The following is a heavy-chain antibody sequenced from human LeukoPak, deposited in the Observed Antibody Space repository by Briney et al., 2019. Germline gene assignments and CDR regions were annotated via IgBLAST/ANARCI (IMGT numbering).Heavy chain of an antibody. CDR1: GYTFSNYD. CDR2: MNPNSGNT. D-gene: IGHD2-15*01. J-gene: IGHJ3*01. CDR3: ATDVSATRAFDV. V-gene: IGHV1-8*02. Sequence: ASVKVSCKASGYTFSNYDINWVRQATGQGLEWMGWMNPNSGNTGFAQKFQGRVTMTEDTSTDTAYMELSRLRSEDTAVYYCATDVSATRAFDVWGQGTMVTVSS.